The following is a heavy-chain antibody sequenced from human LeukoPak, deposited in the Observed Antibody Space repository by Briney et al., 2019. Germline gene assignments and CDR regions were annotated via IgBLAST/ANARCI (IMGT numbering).Heavy chain of an antibody. D-gene: IGHD2-2*01. CDR2: IIPILGMA. CDR1: GGTFSIYS. V-gene: IGHV1-69*04. CDR3: ARAIVVVPAAHYYYYGMDV. J-gene: IGHJ6*02. Sequence: SVKVSCKASGGTFSIYSISGVRQAPGEGREWMGRIIPILGMANYAQKFQGRVTISAGKSTSTAYMELRSLRSEDTAVYYCARAIVVVPAAHYYYYGMDVWGQGTTVTVSS.